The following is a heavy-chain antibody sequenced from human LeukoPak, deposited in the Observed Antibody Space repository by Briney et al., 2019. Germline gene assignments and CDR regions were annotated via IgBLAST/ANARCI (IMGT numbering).Heavy chain of an antibody. J-gene: IGHJ6*02. CDR3: ARAVYYYGMDV. Sequence: RPGGSLRLSCVASGFPFSSYWMTWVRQAPGKGLEWVANIKQDGSKKSYVDSVKGRFTISRDNAKNSLYLQMNSLRAGDTAVYYCARAVYYYGMDVWGQGTTVTVSS. V-gene: IGHV3-7*01. CDR2: IKQDGSKK. CDR1: GFPFSSYW.